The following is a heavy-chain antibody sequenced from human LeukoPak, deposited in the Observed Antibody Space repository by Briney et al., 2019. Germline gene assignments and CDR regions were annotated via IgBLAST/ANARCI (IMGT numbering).Heavy chain of an antibody. J-gene: IGHJ4*02. Sequence: SETLSLTCTVSGGSISSSSYYWGWIRQPPGKGLEWIGSIYYSGSTYYNPSLKSRVTISVDTSKNQFSLKLSSVTAADTAVYYCARLIAAAGLDYWGQGTLVTVSS. CDR3: ARLIAAAGLDY. V-gene: IGHV4-39*07. D-gene: IGHD6-13*01. CDR1: GGSISSSSYY. CDR2: IYYSGST.